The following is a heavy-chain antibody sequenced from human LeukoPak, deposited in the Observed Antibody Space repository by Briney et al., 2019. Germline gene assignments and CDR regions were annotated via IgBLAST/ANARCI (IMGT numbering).Heavy chain of an antibody. J-gene: IGHJ4*03. Sequence: TGGSLRLSCAASGFTFSNYWMSWVRQAPGKGLEWVAKIKQDGSEKYYVDSVKGRFTISRDNAKNSLYLQMNSLRAEDTAVYYCARGGYYDSSGRNFDYWGQGTMVTVSS. CDR3: ARGGYYDSSGRNFDY. D-gene: IGHD3-22*01. V-gene: IGHV3-7*05. CDR2: IKQDGSEK. CDR1: GFTFSNYW.